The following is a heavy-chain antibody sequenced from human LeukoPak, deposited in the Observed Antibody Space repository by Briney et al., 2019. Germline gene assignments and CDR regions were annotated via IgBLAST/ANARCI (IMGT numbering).Heavy chain of an antibody. CDR1: GASISSDY. J-gene: IGHJ3*02. D-gene: IGHD3-10*01. V-gene: IGHV4-4*07. CDR3: AKSNGYGLVDI. Sequence: PSETLSLTCAVSGASISSDYWSWIRQPAGKGLEWIGRIYSSGSTNYNPSLKSRVTMSLDTSKNHFSLKLNSVTAADTAVYYCAKSNGYGLVDIWGQGTMVTVSS. CDR2: IYSSGST.